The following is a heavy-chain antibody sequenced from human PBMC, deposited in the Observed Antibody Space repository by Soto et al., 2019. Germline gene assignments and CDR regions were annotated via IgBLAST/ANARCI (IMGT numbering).Heavy chain of an antibody. V-gene: IGHV3-64D*06. CDR2: IGSNGGST. J-gene: IGHJ4*02. Sequence: PGGSLRLSCSASGFTFSSYAMHWVRQAPGKGLEYVSAIGSNGGSTYYADSVKGRFTISRDNSKNTLYLQMSSLRAEDTAVYYCVKDLVPSSSWYYNMNYWGQGTLVTVSS. CDR3: VKDLVPSSSWYYNMNY. D-gene: IGHD6-13*01. CDR1: GFTFSSYA.